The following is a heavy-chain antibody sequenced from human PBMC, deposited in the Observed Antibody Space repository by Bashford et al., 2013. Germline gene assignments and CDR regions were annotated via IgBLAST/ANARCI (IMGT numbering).Heavy chain of an antibody. J-gene: IGHJ4*02. D-gene: IGHD3-9*01. CDR3: AKCRTFILTGYSDS. CDR2: ISGGSGTT. V-gene: IGHV3-23*01. Sequence: VRQAPGKGLEWVSAISGGSGTTYYADSVKGRFTISRDNSKNTLYLQMNSLRGGDTAVYYCAKCRTFILTGYSDSWGQGPWSPSPQ.